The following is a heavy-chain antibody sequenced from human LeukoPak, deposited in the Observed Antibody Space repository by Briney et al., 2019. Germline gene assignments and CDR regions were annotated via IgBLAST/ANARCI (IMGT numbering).Heavy chain of an antibody. CDR3: ATRGYSYGWGDYYCYGMDV. CDR1: GFTFTSSA. V-gene: IGHV1-58*02. CDR2: IVVGSGNT. Sequence: GASVKVSCKASGFTFTSSAMQWVRQARGQRLEWIGWIVVGSGNTNYAQKFQERVTITRDMSTSTAYMELSSLRSEDTAVYYCATRGYSYGWGDYYCYGMDVWGQGTTVTVSS. J-gene: IGHJ6*02. D-gene: IGHD5-18*01.